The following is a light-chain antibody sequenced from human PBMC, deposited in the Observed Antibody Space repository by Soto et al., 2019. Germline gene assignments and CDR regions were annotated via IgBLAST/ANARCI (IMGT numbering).Light chain of an antibody. V-gene: IGLV1-47*02. CDR2: TDN. Sequence: QSVLTQPPSASGTPGPRVAISCSGSSSHIGSNNVYWYQQLPGRAPKFLIYTDNQRPSGVPDRFSGSKFGSSASLAISGLRSEEEADYDGDAWDDSLGGHVVFGGGTKLTVL. CDR3: DAWDDSLGGHVV. J-gene: IGLJ2*01. CDR1: SSHIGSNN.